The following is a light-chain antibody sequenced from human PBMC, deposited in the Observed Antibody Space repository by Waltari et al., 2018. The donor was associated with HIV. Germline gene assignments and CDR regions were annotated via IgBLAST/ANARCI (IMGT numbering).Light chain of an antibody. CDR2: DVS. CDR3: CSYAGSDTFVL. Sequence: QSALTQPRSVSGSPGQSVSISCTGTSSDVGAYDYVSWYQQHPGKAPKLMIFDVSNRPSGVPDRFSGSKSDNTASLTISGLQAEDEADYYCCSYAGSDTFVLFGGGTKLTIL. CDR1: SSDVGAYDY. V-gene: IGLV2-11*01. J-gene: IGLJ2*01.